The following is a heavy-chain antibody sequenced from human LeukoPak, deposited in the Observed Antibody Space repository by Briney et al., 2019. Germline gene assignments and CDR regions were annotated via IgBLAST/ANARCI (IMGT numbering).Heavy chain of an antibody. V-gene: IGHV4-4*07. D-gene: IGHD6-19*01. J-gene: IGHJ6*02. CDR3: ARRYSSGWYYYYGMDV. Sequence: SETLSLTCTVSGGSISGYYWSWIRQPAGKGLEWIGRIYTSGSTNYNPSLKSRVTMSVDTSKNQFSLKLSSVTVADTAVYYCARRYSSGWYYYYGMDVWGQGTTVTVSS. CDR2: IYTSGST. CDR1: GGSISGYY.